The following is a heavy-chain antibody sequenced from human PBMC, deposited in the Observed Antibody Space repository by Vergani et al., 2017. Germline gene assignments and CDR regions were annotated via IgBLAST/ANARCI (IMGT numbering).Heavy chain of an antibody. V-gene: IGHV4-59*01. J-gene: IGHJ4*02. CDR2: VEDSGYF. Sequence: QVQLQESGPGLVRPSETLSLTCTVSGGSLSGYYWNWIRQTPGEGLEWIGYVEDSGYFNYNPSLKTRVSMSSDTSNNQFSLMLSSVTVADTAVYYCGRGSDNYNWGQGTLVTVSS. D-gene: IGHD5-24*01. CDR3: GRGSDNYN. CDR1: GGSLSGYY.